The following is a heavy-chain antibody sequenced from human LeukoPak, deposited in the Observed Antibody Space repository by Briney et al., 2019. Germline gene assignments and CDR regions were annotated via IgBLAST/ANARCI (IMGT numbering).Heavy chain of an antibody. J-gene: IGHJ6*02. D-gene: IGHD3-9*01. CDR1: GFTFDDYA. V-gene: IGHV3-43*02. Sequence: GGSLRLSCAASGFTFDDYAMHWVRQAPGKGLEWVSLISGDGGSTYYADSVKGRFTISRDNSKNSLYLQMNSLRTEDTALYYCAKDIVDISPLNYYGMDVWGQGTTVTVSS. CDR2: ISGDGGST. CDR3: AKDIVDISPLNYYGMDV.